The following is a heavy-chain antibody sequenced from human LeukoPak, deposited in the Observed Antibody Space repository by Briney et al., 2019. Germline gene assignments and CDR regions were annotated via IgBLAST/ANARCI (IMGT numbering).Heavy chain of an antibody. CDR2: ISSSSYI. J-gene: IGHJ4*02. CDR1: GFTFSSYS. D-gene: IGHD1-26*01. CDR3: ARDYYSGSYSIDY. Sequence: GGSLRLSCAASGFTFSSYSMNWVRQAPGKGLEWVSSISSSSYIYYADSVKGRFTISRDNAKNSLYLQMNSLRAEDTAVYYCARDYYSGSYSIDYWGQGTLVTVSS. V-gene: IGHV3-21*01.